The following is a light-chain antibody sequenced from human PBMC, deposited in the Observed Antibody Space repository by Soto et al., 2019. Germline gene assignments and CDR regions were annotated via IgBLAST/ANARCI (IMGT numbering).Light chain of an antibody. J-gene: IGLJ1*01. CDR3: SSYTSSGTLYV. Sequence: SALTQPASLSGSPGQSITISCTGTSSDIGGSKYVSWYQQHPGKAPKLMIYEVTYRPSGVSDRFSGSKSGNTASLTVSGLQAEDEADYYCSSYTSSGTLYVFGTGTKVTVL. CDR1: SSDIGGSKY. CDR2: EVT. V-gene: IGLV2-14*01.